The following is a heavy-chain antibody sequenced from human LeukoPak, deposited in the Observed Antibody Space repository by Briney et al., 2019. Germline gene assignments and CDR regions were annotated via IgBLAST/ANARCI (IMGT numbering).Heavy chain of an antibody. V-gene: IGHV3-7*03. D-gene: IGHD3-9*01. CDR1: EFTFSSYW. CDR3: AGGTGFIIKD. CDR2: IKQDGGEK. Sequence: GGSLRLSCAASEFTFSSYWMSWVRQAPGKGLEWVANIKQDGGEKYYLDSVKGRFTVSRDNAKNSLYLQMNNLRVEDTAMYYCAGGTGFIIKDWGQGTLVTVSS. J-gene: IGHJ4*02.